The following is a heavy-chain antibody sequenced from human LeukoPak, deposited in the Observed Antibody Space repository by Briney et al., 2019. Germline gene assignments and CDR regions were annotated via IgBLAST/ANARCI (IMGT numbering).Heavy chain of an antibody. CDR1: GFTFSSYA. CDR3: ARAGGGKGGAFDI. Sequence: GGSLRLSRAASGFTFSSYAMHWVRQAPGKGLDWVAVISYDGSNKYYADSVKGRFTISRDNSKNTLYLQMNSLRAEDTAVYYCARAGGGKGGAFDIWGQGTMVTVSS. V-gene: IGHV3-30*04. CDR2: ISYDGSNK. D-gene: IGHD3-16*01. J-gene: IGHJ3*02.